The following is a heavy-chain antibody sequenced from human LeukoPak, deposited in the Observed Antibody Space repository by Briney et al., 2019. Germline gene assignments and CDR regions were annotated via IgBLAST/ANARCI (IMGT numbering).Heavy chain of an antibody. CDR1: GFNFRSYA. D-gene: IGHD3-22*01. Sequence: GGSLRLSCAASGFNFRSYAMSWVRQAPGKGLEWVSAISGSGDSTYYPDSVKGRFTISRDNSKNTLYLQMNSLRAEDMAVYYCAKEFDSSGYFDYWGQGTLVTVSS. V-gene: IGHV3-23*01. CDR2: ISGSGDST. CDR3: AKEFDSSGYFDY. J-gene: IGHJ4*02.